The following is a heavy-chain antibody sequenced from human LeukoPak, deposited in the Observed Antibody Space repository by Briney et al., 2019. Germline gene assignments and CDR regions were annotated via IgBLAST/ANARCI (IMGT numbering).Heavy chain of an antibody. V-gene: IGHV1-2*06. CDR3: ARARLRVNWFDP. D-gene: IGHD5/OR15-5a*01. CDR2: INPNSGGT. Sequence: ASVKVSCKASGYTFTGYYMHWVRQAPGQGLEWMGRINPNSGGTNYAQKFQGRVTMTRDTSISTAYMELSRLRSDDTAVDYCARARLRVNWFDPWGQGTLVTVSS. J-gene: IGHJ5*02. CDR1: GYTFTGYY.